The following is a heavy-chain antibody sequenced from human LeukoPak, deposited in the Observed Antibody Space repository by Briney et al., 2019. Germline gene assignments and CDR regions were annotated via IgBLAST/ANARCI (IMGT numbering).Heavy chain of an antibody. J-gene: IGHJ4*02. D-gene: IGHD4-11*01. Sequence: PGGSLRLSCAASGFTFSSYWMHWVRQAPGKGLVWVSRINSDGSSTTYADSVKGRFTISRDNAKNTLYLQMDSLRADDTAVYYCARGMRVTTGGYWGQGTLVTVSS. CDR3: ARGMRVTTGGY. CDR2: INSDGSST. V-gene: IGHV3-74*03. CDR1: GFTFSSYW.